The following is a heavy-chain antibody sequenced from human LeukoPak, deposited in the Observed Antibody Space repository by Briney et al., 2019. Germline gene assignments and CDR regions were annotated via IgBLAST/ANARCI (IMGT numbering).Heavy chain of an antibody. Sequence: PSETLSLTCTASGGSISTYYWSWIRLPAGKGLEWIGRIYTSGSTNYNPSPKSRVTISVDTSKNQLSLKLSSVTAADTAVYYCALFPMVRGVRPDYWGEGTLVTVSS. J-gene: IGHJ4*02. CDR1: GGSISTYY. CDR3: ALFPMVRGVRPDY. CDR2: IYTSGST. V-gene: IGHV4-4*07. D-gene: IGHD3-10*01.